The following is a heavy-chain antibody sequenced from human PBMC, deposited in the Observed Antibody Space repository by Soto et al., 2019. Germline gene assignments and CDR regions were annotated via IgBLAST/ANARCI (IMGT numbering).Heavy chain of an antibody. CDR1: GGSISSSSYY. D-gene: IGHD6-25*01. V-gene: IGHV4-39*01. CDR2: IYYSGST. J-gene: IGHJ4*02. CDR3: ARHRLQPYYFDY. Sequence: TCTVSGGSISSSSYYWGWIRQPPGKGLEWIGSIYYSGSTYYNPSLKSRVTISVDTSKNQFSLKLSSVTAADTAVYYCARHRLQPYYFDYWGQGALVTVSS.